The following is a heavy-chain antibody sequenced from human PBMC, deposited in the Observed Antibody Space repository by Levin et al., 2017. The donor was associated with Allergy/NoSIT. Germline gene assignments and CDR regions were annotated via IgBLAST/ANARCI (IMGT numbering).Heavy chain of an antibody. V-gene: IGHV3-48*01. CDR2: ISTGSSAK. Sequence: GGSLRLSCAASGFTFSDYDMNWVRQAPGKGLEWVSYISTGSSAKHYEDSVKGRFAISRDNAKNSLYLQMNSLRADDTAVYYCVRAAGGQVFDSWGQGILVTVSS. CDR1: GFTFSDYD. J-gene: IGHJ4*02. CDR3: VRAAGGQVFDS. D-gene: IGHD6-13*01.